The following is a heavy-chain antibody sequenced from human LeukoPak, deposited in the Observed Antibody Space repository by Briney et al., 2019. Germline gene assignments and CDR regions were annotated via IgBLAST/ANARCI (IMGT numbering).Heavy chain of an antibody. Sequence: PGGSLRLSCAASGFTFSSYSMNWVRQAPGKGLEWVSYIRSSSRTIYYADSVKGRFTISRDNAKNSLFLQMNSLRAEDTAVYYCARDAPIYYDSSGYAYRGAFDIWGQGTMVTVSS. CDR1: GFTFSSYS. D-gene: IGHD3-22*01. J-gene: IGHJ3*02. V-gene: IGHV3-48*01. CDR2: IRSSSRTI. CDR3: ARDAPIYYDSSGYAYRGAFDI.